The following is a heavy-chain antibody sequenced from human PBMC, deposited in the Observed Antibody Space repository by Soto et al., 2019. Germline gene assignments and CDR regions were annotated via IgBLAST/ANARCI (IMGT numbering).Heavy chain of an antibody. CDR1: GGSISSGDYY. Sequence: PSETLSLTCTVSGGSISSGDYYWSWIRQPPGKGLEWIGYIYYSGSTYYNPSLKSRVTISVDTSKNQFSLKLSSVTAADTAVYHCARVIRFLEWGLIHYGMDVWGQGTTVTVSS. V-gene: IGHV4-30-4*01. D-gene: IGHD3-3*01. CDR2: IYYSGST. CDR3: ARVIRFLEWGLIHYGMDV. J-gene: IGHJ6*02.